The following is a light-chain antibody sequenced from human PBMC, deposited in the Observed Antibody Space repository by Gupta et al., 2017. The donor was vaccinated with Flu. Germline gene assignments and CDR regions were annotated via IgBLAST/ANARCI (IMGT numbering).Light chain of an antibody. CDR2: GAS. CDR1: QSVSSN. CDR3: QHENNWTNT. V-gene: IGKV3D-15*01. Sequence: PATLSVSPGERATLSCRASQSVSSNLAWYQQKPGQAPRLFIYGASNRATGIPARFSGSESGTEFTLTISSLQSEDFAVYYCQHENNWTNTFGQGTKMDIK. J-gene: IGKJ2*01.